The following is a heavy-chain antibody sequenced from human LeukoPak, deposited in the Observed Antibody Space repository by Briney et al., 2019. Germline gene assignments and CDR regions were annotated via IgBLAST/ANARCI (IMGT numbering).Heavy chain of an antibody. Sequence: SETLSLTCAVSGTSFSSYYWSWIRQPPGKGLEWIGEVNHSGYTNDNPSLKSRVTISVDTSKNQFSLRLRSVTAADTAAYFCARMTTGHDFWGQGTLVTVSS. CDR2: VNHSGYT. CDR3: ARMTTGHDF. D-gene: IGHD4-17*01. CDR1: GTSFSSYY. V-gene: IGHV4-34*01. J-gene: IGHJ4*02.